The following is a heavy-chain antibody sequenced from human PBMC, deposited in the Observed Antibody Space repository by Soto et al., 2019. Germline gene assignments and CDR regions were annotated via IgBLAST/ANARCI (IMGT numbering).Heavy chain of an antibody. D-gene: IGHD3-16*01. CDR2: TNNSGTT. CDR3: ARSLYYDYVGGLRTQYYFDY. Sequence: SETLSLTCTFSGDSIMRDSYYWNWIRGLPGKGLEWIGSTNNSGTTYYNPSLKTRVTISADTSKNQFSLKLSSVTAVDTAVYYCARSLYYDYVGGLRTQYYFDYWGQGTLVTVSS. J-gene: IGHJ4*02. V-gene: IGHV4-31*03. CDR1: GDSIMRDSYY.